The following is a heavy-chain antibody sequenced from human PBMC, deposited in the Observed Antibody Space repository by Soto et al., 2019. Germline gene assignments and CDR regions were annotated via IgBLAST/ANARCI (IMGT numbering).Heavy chain of an antibody. CDR2: ISDTGRTI. CDR1: GVDFRGSY. Sequence: GGSLRLSCVGSGVDFRGSYMNWIRQAPGKGLEWISYISDTGRTIHYADSVKGRFVISRDNSKDSLYLQMNDLRADDTAVYYCAGFKEGNRVGLSCLDPWDQGTRGTVSS. J-gene: IGHJ5*02. CDR3: AGFKEGNRVGLSCLDP. D-gene: IGHD1-26*01. V-gene: IGHV3-11*01.